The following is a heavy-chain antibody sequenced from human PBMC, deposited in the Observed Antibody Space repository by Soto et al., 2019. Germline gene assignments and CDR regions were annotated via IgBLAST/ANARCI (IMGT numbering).Heavy chain of an antibody. V-gene: IGHV4-59*01. D-gene: IGHD3-22*01. Sequence: SETLSLTCTVSGGSISSYYWSWIRQPPGKGLEWIGYIYYSGSTNYNPSLKSRVTISVDTSKNQFSLKLSSVTAADTAVYYCARAYDSSGYDLDYWGQGTLVTVSS. CDR1: GGSISSYY. CDR2: IYYSGST. CDR3: ARAYDSSGYDLDY. J-gene: IGHJ4*02.